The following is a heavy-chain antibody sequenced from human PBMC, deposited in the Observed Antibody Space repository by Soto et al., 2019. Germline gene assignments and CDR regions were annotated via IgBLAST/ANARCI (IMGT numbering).Heavy chain of an antibody. CDR3: AKDLIRGDGYVDFDY. D-gene: IGHD3-10*01. V-gene: IGHV3-23*01. Sequence: GGSLRLSCAASGFTFSSYAMSWVRQAPGKGLEWVSAISGSGGSTYYAESVKGRFTISRDNSNNRLYLQLNNLRAEDTAVYFCAKDLIRGDGYVDFDYWGQGTLVTVSS. CDR2: ISGSGGST. CDR1: GFTFSSYA. J-gene: IGHJ4*02.